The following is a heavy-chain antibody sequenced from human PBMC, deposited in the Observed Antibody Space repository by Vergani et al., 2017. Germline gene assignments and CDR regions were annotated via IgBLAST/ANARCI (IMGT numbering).Heavy chain of an antibody. Sequence: QVQLQESGPGLVKPSQTLSLTCTVSGGSISSGGYYWSWIRQHPGKGLEWMGIIYPGDSDTRYSPSFQGQVTISADKSISTAYLQWSSLKASDTAMYYCARGTAYYYYYMDVWGKGTTVTVSS. CDR1: GGSISSGGYY. CDR3: ARGTAYYYYYMDV. J-gene: IGHJ6*03. CDR2: IYPGDSDT. V-gene: IGHV4-31*01.